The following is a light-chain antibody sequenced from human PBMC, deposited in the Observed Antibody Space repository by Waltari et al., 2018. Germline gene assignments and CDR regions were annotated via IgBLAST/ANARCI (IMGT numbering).Light chain of an antibody. J-gene: IGKJ3*01. CDR3: LQYGSPPFT. CDR1: QYVSSSY. Sequence: EIVLTQSPGTLSLSPGERAALSCRPSQYVSSSYLAWYQQKPGQAPRLLIYGASFRAAGIPERFSVSESGTDFTLTISRLEPEDFAVFYCLQYGSPPFTFGPGTKVEIK. V-gene: IGKV3-20*01. CDR2: GAS.